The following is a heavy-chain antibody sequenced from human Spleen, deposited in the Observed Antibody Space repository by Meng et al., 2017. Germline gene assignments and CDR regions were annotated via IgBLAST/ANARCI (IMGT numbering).Heavy chain of an antibody. D-gene: IGHD4-11*01. CDR1: GGSFSDYY. CDR3: ARGPTTMAHDFDY. Sequence: QGQQQQGGAGLLKPSETLSLTCVVSGGSFSDYYWGWIRQPPGKGLEWIGEINHSGSTNYNPSLESRATISVDTSQNNLSLKLSSVTAADSAVYYCARGPTTMAHDFDYWGQGTLVTVSS. CDR2: INHSGST. J-gene: IGHJ4*02. V-gene: IGHV4-34*01.